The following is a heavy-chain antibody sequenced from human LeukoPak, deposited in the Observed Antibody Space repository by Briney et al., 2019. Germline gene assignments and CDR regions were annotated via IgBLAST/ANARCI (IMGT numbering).Heavy chain of an antibody. Sequence: ASVKVSCKASGYTFTSYDINWVRQATGQGLEWMGWMNPNSGNTGYAQKFQGRVTITTDESTSTAYMELSSLRSEDTAVYYCARGIMKQLAGNYYFDYWGQGTLVTVSS. V-gene: IGHV1-8*01. CDR3: ARGIMKQLAGNYYFDY. CDR1: GYTFTSYD. D-gene: IGHD6-13*01. CDR2: MNPNSGNT. J-gene: IGHJ4*02.